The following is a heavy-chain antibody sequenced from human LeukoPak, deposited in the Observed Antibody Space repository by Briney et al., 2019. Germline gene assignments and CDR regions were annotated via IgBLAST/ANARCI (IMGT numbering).Heavy chain of an antibody. CDR2: ISGSGGST. CDR3: AKDLYGYSYGYAFDY. J-gene: IGHJ4*02. Sequence: GGSLRLSCAASGFTFSNYAMSWVRQAPGKGLEWVSAISGSGGSTYYADSVKGRFTIPRDNSKNTLYLQMNSLRAEDTAVYYCAKDLYGYSYGYAFDYWGQGPLVTVSS. CDR1: GFTFSNYA. V-gene: IGHV3-23*01. D-gene: IGHD5-18*01.